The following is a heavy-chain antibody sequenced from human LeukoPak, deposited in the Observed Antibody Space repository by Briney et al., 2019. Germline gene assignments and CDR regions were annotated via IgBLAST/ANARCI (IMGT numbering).Heavy chain of an antibody. CDR3: ARVTDVTVAGMGSFDY. V-gene: IGHV4-59*13. J-gene: IGHJ4*02. CDR2: IYYSGST. Sequence: SETLSLTCTVSGGSITNYYWSWIQQPPGKGLEGIGYIYYSGSTKYNPSLKSRVTMSVDTSKNQFSLKLTSVTAADTAVYYCARVTDVTVAGMGSFDYWGQGTLVTVSS. D-gene: IGHD6-19*01. CDR1: GGSITNYY.